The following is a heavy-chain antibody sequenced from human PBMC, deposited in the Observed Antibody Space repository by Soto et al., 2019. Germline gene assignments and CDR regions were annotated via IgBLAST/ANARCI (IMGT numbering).Heavy chain of an antibody. J-gene: IGHJ4*02. CDR3: ARMFHCSGGTCPFDY. V-gene: IGHV2-70*04. CDR1: GFSLSTSGMR. D-gene: IGHD2-15*01. Sequence: GSCPTLVNPTHPLTLTCTFSGFSLSTSGMRVSWIRQPPGKALEWLARIDWDDDKFYNTSLKTRLTISKDSSKNQVVLTMTNMDPVDTATYYCARMFHCSGGTCPFDYWGQGALVTVSS. CDR2: IDWDDDK.